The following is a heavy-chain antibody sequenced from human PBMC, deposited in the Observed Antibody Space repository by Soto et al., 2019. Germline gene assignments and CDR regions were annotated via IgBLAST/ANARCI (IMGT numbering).Heavy chain of an antibody. J-gene: IGHJ4*02. CDR3: ARDGGAY. Sequence: QVQLVESGGGVVQPGRSLRLSCAASGFTFSSYAMHWVRRAPGKGLEWMAGMSYDGSNKYYADSVKGRFTISRDNSKNTLYLQMNSLRPEDTARYYCARDGGAYWGQGTLVIVSS. D-gene: IGHD3-16*01. CDR1: GFTFSSYA. CDR2: MSYDGSNK. V-gene: IGHV3-30-3*01.